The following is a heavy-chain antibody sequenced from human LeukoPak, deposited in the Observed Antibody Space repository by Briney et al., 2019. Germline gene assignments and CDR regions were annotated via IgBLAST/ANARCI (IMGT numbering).Heavy chain of an antibody. CDR3: ARDRTMVRGVLGY. Sequence: ASVKVSCKASGYTFTCYYMHWVRQAPGQGLEWMGWINPNSGGTNYAQKFQGRVTMTRDTSISTAYMELSRLRSDDTAVYYSARDRTMVRGVLGYWGQGTLVTVSS. V-gene: IGHV1-2*02. D-gene: IGHD3-10*01. CDR1: GYTFTCYY. CDR2: INPNSGGT. J-gene: IGHJ4*02.